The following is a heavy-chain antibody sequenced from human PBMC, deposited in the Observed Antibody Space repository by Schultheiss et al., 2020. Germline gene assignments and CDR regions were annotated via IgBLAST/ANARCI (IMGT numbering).Heavy chain of an antibody. D-gene: IGHD3-22*01. CDR1: GFTFSSYS. Sequence: GGSLRLSCAASGFTFSSYSMNWVRQAPGKGLEWVSSISSSSSYIYYADSVKGRFTISRDNAKNSLYLQMNSLRAEDTAVYYCARVPLESSSGYYSSYWGQGTLVTVS. CDR3: ARVPLESSSGYYSSY. J-gene: IGHJ4*02. CDR2: ISSSSSYI. V-gene: IGHV3-21*01.